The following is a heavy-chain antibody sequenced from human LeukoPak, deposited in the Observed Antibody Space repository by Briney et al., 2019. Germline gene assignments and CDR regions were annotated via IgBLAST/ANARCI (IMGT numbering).Heavy chain of an antibody. D-gene: IGHD3-9*01. V-gene: IGHV5-51*01. CDR3: ARHETGPYFDY. CDR2: IYPGESDI. Sequence: GESLKISCKASGYTFSKYWIGWVRQMPGKGLEWMGIIYPGESDIRYSPSFQGQVTFSADKSISTAYLQWSSLKASDTAMYYCARHETGPYFDYWGQGTLVTVSS. J-gene: IGHJ4*02. CDR1: GYTFSKYW.